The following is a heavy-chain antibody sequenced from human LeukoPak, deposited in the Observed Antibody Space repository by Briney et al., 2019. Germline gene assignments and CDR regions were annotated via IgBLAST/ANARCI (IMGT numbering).Heavy chain of an antibody. CDR2: ISSNGGST. CDR1: GFTFSSYA. J-gene: IGHJ4*02. CDR3: ARDLRDIVATIGY. V-gene: IGHV3-64*01. D-gene: IGHD5-12*01. Sequence: GGSLRLSCAASGFTFSSYAMHWVRQAPGKGLEYVSAISSNGGSTYYANSVKGRFTISRDNAKNSLYLQMNSLRAEDTAVYYCARDLRDIVATIGYWGQGTLVTVSS.